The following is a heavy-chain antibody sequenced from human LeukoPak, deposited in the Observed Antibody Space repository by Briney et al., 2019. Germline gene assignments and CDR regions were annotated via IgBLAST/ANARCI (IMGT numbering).Heavy chain of an antibody. Sequence: GGSLRLSCAASGFTFSDYYMSWIRQAPGKGLEWVSYISSSGSTIYYADSVKGRFTISRDNAKNPLYLQMNSLRAEDTAVYYCARSRDGYNWSTFDPWGQGTLVTVSS. CDR1: GFTFSDYY. CDR2: ISSSGSTI. D-gene: IGHD5-24*01. V-gene: IGHV3-11*01. CDR3: ARSRDGYNWSTFDP. J-gene: IGHJ5*02.